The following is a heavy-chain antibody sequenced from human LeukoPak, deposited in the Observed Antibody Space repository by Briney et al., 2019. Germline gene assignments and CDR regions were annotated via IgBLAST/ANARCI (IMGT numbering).Heavy chain of an antibody. Sequence: SETLSLTCAVYGGSFSGYYWGWIRQPPGKGLEWIGTIYYSGSTYYNPSLKSRVTISVDTSKDQFSLKLSSVTAADTAVYYCAGRFLEWLLDYWGQGTLVTVSS. CDR3: AGRFLEWLLDY. D-gene: IGHD3-3*01. CDR2: IYYSGST. CDR1: GGSFSGYY. J-gene: IGHJ4*02. V-gene: IGHV4-34*01.